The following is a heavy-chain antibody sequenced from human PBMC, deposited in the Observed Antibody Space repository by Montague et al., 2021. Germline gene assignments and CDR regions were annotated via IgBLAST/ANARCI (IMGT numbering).Heavy chain of an antibody. D-gene: IGHD2-15*01. CDR2: IYNNGST. CDR1: GGSTSSTSYY. CDR3: ARSLYCKGGSCYSGFDP. Sequence: SETLSLTCTVSGGSTSSTSYYWGWIRQPPGKELEFIGVIYNNGSTYHNPSLKSRVTVSIDTSKNQFSLKLISVTAADTAVYFCARSLYCKGGSCYSGFDPWGQGTLVTVSS. V-gene: IGHV4-39*01. J-gene: IGHJ5*02.